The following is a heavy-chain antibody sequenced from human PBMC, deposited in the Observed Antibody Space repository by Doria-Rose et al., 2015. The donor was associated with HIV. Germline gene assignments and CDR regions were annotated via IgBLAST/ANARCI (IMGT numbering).Heavy chain of an antibody. V-gene: IGHV2-26*01. CDR3: ARIKSSRWYHKYYFDF. CDR1: GVSLSSPGMG. J-gene: IGHJ4*02. D-gene: IGHD6-13*01. Sequence: QESGPVLVKPTETLTLTCTVSGVSLSSPGMGVSWIRQPPGKALEWLANIFADDERSYQTSLNRRLTISSDTSKSQMVLTMTDMDLVDTATYYCARIKSSRWYHKYYFDFWGQGTLVIVSA. CDR2: IFADDER.